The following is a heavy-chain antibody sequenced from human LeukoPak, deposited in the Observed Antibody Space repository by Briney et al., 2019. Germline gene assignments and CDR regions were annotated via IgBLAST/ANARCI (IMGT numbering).Heavy chain of an antibody. D-gene: IGHD3-9*01. V-gene: IGHV3-21*04. J-gene: IGHJ4*02. CDR2: ISSSSSYI. CDR1: GFTFSSYS. CDR3: AKWGDYDILTGYYDSDY. Sequence: GGSLRLSCAASGFTFSSYSMNWVRQAPGKGLEWVSSISSSSSYIYYADSVKGRFTISRDNSKNTLYVEMNTLRAEDTAVYYCAKWGDYDILTGYYDSDYWGQGTLVTVSS.